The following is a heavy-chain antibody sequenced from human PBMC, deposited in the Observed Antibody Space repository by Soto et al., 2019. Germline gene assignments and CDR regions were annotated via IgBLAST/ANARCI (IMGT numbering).Heavy chain of an antibody. CDR2: ISYDGRNK. CDR3: ARDHRTNWGRNYYYYGMDV. J-gene: IGHJ6*02. D-gene: IGHD7-27*01. V-gene: IGHV3-30-3*01. CDR1: GFTFSSYA. Sequence: QVQLVESGGGVVQPGRSLRLSCAASGFTFSSYAMHWVRQAPGKGLEWVAVISYDGRNKYYADSVTGRFTISKDNSKNTLYLQMNSLRAEDTAVYYWARDHRTNWGRNYYYYGMDVWGQGTTVTVSS.